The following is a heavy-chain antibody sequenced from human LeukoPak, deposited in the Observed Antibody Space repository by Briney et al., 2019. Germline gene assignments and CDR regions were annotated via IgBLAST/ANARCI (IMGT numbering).Heavy chain of an antibody. D-gene: IGHD3-22*01. CDR2: ISGSGGST. CDR1: GFTFSSYA. J-gene: IGHJ6*02. Sequence: GGSLRLSCAASGFTFSSYAMSWVRQAPGKGLEWVSAISGSGGSTYYADSVKGRFTISRDNSKNTLYLQMNSLRAEDTAVYYCAKDLRYYYDSSGYYGMDVWGRGTTVTVSS. V-gene: IGHV3-23*01. CDR3: AKDLRYYYDSSGYYGMDV.